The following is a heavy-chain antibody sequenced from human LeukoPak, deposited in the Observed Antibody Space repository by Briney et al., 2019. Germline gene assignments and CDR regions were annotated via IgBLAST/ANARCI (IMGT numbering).Heavy chain of an antibody. CDR3: ASQYSSGWSQTEN. Sequence: SETLSLTCTVSGGSISSYYWSWIRQPPGKGLKWIGYIYYSGSTHYNPSLKSRVTISVDRSKNQFSLKLSSVTAADTAVYYCASQYSSGWSQTENWGQGTLVTVPS. V-gene: IGHV4-59*12. J-gene: IGHJ4*02. CDR1: GGSISSYY. CDR2: IYYSGST. D-gene: IGHD6-19*01.